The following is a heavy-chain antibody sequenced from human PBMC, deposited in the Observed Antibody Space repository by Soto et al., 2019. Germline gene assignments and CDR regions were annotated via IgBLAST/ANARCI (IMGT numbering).Heavy chain of an antibody. CDR2: IYPSVSS. J-gene: IGHJ4*02. CDR1: GFAISRGYY. V-gene: IGHV4-38-2*02. CDR3: AREKVGTTFFDN. D-gene: IGHD1-1*01. Sequence: SETLSLTCNVSGFAISRGYYWSWVRQPPGKGLEWIGSIYPSVSSYHNPSLESRLTLSIDTSKNQFTLKLASVTAADTALYYCAREKVGTTFFDNWGQGTQFTVSS.